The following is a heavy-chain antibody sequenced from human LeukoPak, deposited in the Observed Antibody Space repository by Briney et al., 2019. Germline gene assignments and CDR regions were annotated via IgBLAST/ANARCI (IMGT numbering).Heavy chain of an antibody. D-gene: IGHD2-2*01. CDR3: LGYCSSTSCYEFDP. V-gene: IGHV4-34*01. CDR2: INHSGST. J-gene: IGHJ5*02. CDR1: GGSFSGYY. Sequence: SETLSLTCAVYGGSFSGYYWSWIRQPPGKGLEWIGEINHSGSTNYNPSLKSRVTISVDTFKNQFSLKLSSVTAADTAVYYCLGYCSSTSCYEFDPWGQGTLVTVSS.